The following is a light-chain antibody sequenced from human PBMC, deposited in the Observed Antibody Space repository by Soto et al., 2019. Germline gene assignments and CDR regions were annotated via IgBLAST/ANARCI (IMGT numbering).Light chain of an antibody. J-gene: IGKJ5*01. CDR3: HQRSNWPIT. CDR2: DAS. V-gene: IGKV3-11*01. Sequence: EIVLTQSPTTLSLSPGERATLSCRASESVSSYLAWYQQKPDQTPRLLIYDASNRATGVPARFTGSGSGTDFTLTISSLEPEDFAVYYCHQRSNWPITFGQGTRLEIK. CDR1: ESVSSY.